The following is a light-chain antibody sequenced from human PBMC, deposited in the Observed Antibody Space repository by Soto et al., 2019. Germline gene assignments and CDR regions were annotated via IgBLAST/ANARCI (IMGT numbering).Light chain of an antibody. Sequence: EIVMTHSPSTLAVSPGERVTRYRMASKSVSVDLAWYQQRPGQAPRLLIYGASTRATGIPVSFSGSGSGTEFSLTISSLQSEDFAFYYCQKYNNWPPWTFGQGTKVDIK. V-gene: IGKV3-15*01. J-gene: IGKJ1*01. CDR2: GAS. CDR3: QKYNNWPPWT. CDR1: KSVSVD.